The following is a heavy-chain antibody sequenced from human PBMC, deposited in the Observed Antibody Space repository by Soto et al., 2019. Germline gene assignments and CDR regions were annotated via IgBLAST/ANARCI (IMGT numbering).Heavy chain of an antibody. CDR2: IWYDGSNK. CDR1: GFTFSSYG. J-gene: IGHJ6*02. D-gene: IGHD5-18*01. CDR3: AREWCGYHFGSGGPDV. Sequence: QVQLVESGGCVVQPGRSLSVACAASGFTFSSYGMHWVRQAPGKGLEWLAVIWYDGSNKYDADSVKGRFTISRDNSKNTLYLQMNSLGADDTAVYYCAREWCGYHFGSGGPDVWGQGTTVIVSS. V-gene: IGHV3-33*01.